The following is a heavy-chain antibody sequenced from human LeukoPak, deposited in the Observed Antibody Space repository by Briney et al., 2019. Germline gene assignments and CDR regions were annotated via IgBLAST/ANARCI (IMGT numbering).Heavy chain of an antibody. CDR1: GGTFSSYA. Sequence: SVKVSCKASGGTFSSYAISWVRQAPGQGLEWMGGIIPIFGTANYAQKFQGRVTITTDESTSTAYMELSSLRSEDTAVYYCAKSADSSGYYFNWFDPWGQGNLVTVSS. CDR3: AKSADSSGYYFNWFDP. V-gene: IGHV1-69*05. J-gene: IGHJ5*02. CDR2: IIPIFGTA. D-gene: IGHD3-22*01.